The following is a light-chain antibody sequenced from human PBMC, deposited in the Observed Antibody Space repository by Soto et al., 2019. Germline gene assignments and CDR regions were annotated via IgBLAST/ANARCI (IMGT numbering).Light chain of an antibody. J-gene: IGLJ2*01. V-gene: IGLV2-14*03. Sequence: QSALTQPGSVSGSPGQSITISCTGTNSDIGGYNYVSWYHQHPGKAPQLLLYDVTNRPSGVSYRFSGSKSGNTASLTISGLQAEDEAAYYCSSSTSRSTLGVFGGGTKLTVL. CDR3: SSSTSRSTLGV. CDR2: DVT. CDR1: NSDIGGYNY.